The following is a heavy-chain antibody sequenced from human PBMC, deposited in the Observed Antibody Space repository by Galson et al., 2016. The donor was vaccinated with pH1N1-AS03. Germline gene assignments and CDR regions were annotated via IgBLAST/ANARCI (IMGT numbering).Heavy chain of an antibody. Sequence: QSGAEVKKPGESLKISCKGSGYTFYSSWIGWVRQKPGKGLEWMGIIYPGDSDTRYSPSFQGQVTISADKSISTAYLQWSSLKASDTAMYYCARRVSYTGSYPLDYWGQGTLVTVSS. CDR1: GYTFYSSW. V-gene: IGHV5-51*01. CDR2: IYPGDSDT. CDR3: ARRVSYTGSYPLDY. D-gene: IGHD1-26*01. J-gene: IGHJ4*02.